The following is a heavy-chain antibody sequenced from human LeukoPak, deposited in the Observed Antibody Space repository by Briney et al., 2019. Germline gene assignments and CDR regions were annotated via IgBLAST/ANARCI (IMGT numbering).Heavy chain of an antibody. Sequence: SETLSLTCTVSGGSMRSYYWSWIRQPPGKGLEWIGYIYYSGSTNYNPSLKSRVTISVDTSKNQFSLKLSSVTAADTAVYYCAREGFWYDSSGSPDAFDIWGQGTMVTVSS. CDR1: GGSMRSYY. CDR3: AREGFWYDSSGSPDAFDI. CDR2: IYYSGST. D-gene: IGHD3-22*01. J-gene: IGHJ3*02. V-gene: IGHV4-59*01.